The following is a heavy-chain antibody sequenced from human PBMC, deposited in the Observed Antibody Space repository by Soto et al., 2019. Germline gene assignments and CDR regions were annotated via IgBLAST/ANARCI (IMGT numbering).Heavy chain of an antibody. CDR1: GFTFSGSA. CDR2: IRSKANSYAT. CDR3: TSRQTFMTTVSLDI. J-gene: IGHJ3*02. Sequence: GGSLRLSCAASGFTFSGSAMHWVRQASGKGLEWVGRIRSKANSYATAYAASVKGRFTISRDDSKNTAYLQMNSLKTEDTAVYYCTSRQTFMTTVSLDIWGQGTMVTVSS. D-gene: IGHD4-17*01. V-gene: IGHV3-73*01.